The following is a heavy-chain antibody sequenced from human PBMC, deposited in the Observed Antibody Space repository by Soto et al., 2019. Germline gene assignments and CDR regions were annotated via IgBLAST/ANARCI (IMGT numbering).Heavy chain of an antibody. CDR2: INSDGSST. CDR1: GFTFSTFW. Sequence: EVQLVESGGGLVQPGGSLRLSCEASGFTFSTFWMHWVRQAPGKGLVWVSRINSDGSSTNYADSVKGRVTIYRDNAKNTLYLQLNSLRPEDTAVYYCARDFDYWGQGTLVTVSS. CDR3: ARDFDY. J-gene: IGHJ4*02. V-gene: IGHV3-74*01.